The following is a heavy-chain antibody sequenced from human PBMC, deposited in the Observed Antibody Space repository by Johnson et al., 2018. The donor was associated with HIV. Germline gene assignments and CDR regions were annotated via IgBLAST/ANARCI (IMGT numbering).Heavy chain of an antibody. Sequence: VQLVESGGGVVQPGRSLRLSCAASGLIFSRSWMHWVRQAPGKGLVWVSRSNSDGSITNYADSVKGRFTISRDNSKNMLYLQMNSLRPEDTAVYYCARDGRDLATRGGFDIWGPGTVVTVSS. J-gene: IGHJ3*02. V-gene: IGHV3-74*01. D-gene: IGHD5-24*01. CDR2: SNSDGSIT. CDR3: ARDGRDLATRGGFDI. CDR1: GLIFSRSW.